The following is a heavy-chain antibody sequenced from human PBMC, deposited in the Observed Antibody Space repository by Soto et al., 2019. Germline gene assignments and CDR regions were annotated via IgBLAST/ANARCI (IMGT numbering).Heavy chain of an antibody. CDR1: GGSISSGAYY. CDR3: ARDGGVRGKLDY. J-gene: IGHJ4*02. Sequence: QVQLQESGPGLVKPSQTLSLTCTVSGGSISSGAYYWSWIRQHPGKGLEWIGYIYYSGSTRYNPSLKSRVRISVDTSKNQFSLKLSSVTAADTAVYYCARDGGVRGKLDYWGQGTLVTVSS. D-gene: IGHD3-10*01. V-gene: IGHV4-31*03. CDR2: IYYSGST.